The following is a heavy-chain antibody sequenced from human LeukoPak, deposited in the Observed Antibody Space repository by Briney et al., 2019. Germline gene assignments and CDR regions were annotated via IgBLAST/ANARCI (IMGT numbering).Heavy chain of an antibody. D-gene: IGHD1-26*01. J-gene: IGHJ4*02. CDR3: AEAGIVGRTFRIDY. Sequence: GGSLRLSCAASRFTFRSYAMSWVRQAPGKGLEWVSSISDSGDDTYYADSVQGRFTISRDKVTNTLYLQMNSLRVEDTATYYCAEAGIVGRTFRIDYWGQGTLVTVSP. CDR1: RFTFRSYA. CDR2: ISDSGDDT. V-gene: IGHV3-23*01.